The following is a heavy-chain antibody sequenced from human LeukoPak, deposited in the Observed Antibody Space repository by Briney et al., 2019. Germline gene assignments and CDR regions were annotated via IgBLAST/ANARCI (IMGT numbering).Heavy chain of an antibody. J-gene: IGHJ5*02. V-gene: IGHV4-59*04. CDR1: GGSMSSYY. CDR3: ARHLCYYDSRRWFDP. D-gene: IGHD3-22*01. CDR2: IYYSGST. Sequence: SETLSLTCTVSGGSMSSYYWSWIRQPPRKGLEWIGSIYYSGSTYYNPSLKSRVTISVDTSKNQFSLKLSSVTAADTAVYYCARHLCYYDSRRWFDPWGQGTLVTVSS.